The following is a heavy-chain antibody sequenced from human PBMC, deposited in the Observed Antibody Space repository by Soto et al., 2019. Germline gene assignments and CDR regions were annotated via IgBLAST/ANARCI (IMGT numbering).Heavy chain of an antibody. J-gene: IGHJ3*02. D-gene: IGHD1-26*01. CDR2: IYYTGST. CDR1: GGSISSSSYY. V-gene: IGHV4-39*01. Sequence: QLQLQESGPGLVKPSETLSLTCTVSGGSISSSSYYWGWIRQPPGKGLEWIGSIYYTGSTYYNPSLKSRVTISVDTSKNQFSLKLSSVTAADTAVYYCARPLPPQPDAFDIWGQGTMVTVSS. CDR3: ARPLPPQPDAFDI.